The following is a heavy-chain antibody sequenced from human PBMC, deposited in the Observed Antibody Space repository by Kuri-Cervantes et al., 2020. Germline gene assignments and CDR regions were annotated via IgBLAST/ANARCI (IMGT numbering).Heavy chain of an antibody. CDR2: IIPIFGTA. V-gene: IGHV1-69*06. Sequence: SVKISCKASGGTFSSYDISWVRQAPGQGLEWMGGIIPIFGTANYAQKFQGRVTITADKSTSTAYMELSSLRSDDTAVYYCARVVPSIAAAYYFDYWGQGTLVTVSS. D-gene: IGHD6-13*01. CDR3: ARVVPSIAAAYYFDY. CDR1: GGTFSSYD. J-gene: IGHJ4*02.